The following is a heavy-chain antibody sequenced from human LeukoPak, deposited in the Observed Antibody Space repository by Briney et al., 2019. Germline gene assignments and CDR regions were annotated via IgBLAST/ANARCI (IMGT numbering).Heavy chain of an antibody. CDR2: IYYSGTT. Sequence: SETLSLTCSVSGASITNYYWSWIRQPPGKGPEWIGYIYYSGTTNYNPSLKSRVTISIDTSKNQFSLKLSSVTAADTAVYYCARQGIRGQYLVHFDYWGQGTLVTVSS. CDR3: ARQGIRGQYLVHFDY. D-gene: IGHD3-10*01. J-gene: IGHJ4*02. CDR1: GASITNYY. V-gene: IGHV4-59*08.